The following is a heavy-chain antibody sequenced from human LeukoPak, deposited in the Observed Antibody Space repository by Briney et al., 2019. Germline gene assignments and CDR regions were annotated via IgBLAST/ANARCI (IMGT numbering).Heavy chain of an antibody. D-gene: IGHD2-2*01. J-gene: IGHJ5*02. CDR1: GGTFSSYA. CDR2: IIPIFGTA. Sequence: GSSVKVSCKASGGTFSSYAISWVRQAPGQGLEWMGGIIPIFGTANYAQKFQGRVTITADESTSTAYMELSSLRSEDTAVYYCARNAGYCSSTSCRWFDPWGQGTLVTVSS. V-gene: IGHV1-69*01. CDR3: ARNAGYCSSTSCRWFDP.